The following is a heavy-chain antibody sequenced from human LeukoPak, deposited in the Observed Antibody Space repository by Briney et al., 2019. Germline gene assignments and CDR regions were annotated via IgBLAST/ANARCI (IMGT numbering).Heavy chain of an antibody. J-gene: IGHJ4*02. Sequence: PSETLSLTCTVSGYSISSGYYWGWIRQPPGKGLEWIGIIYHSGSTNYNPSLKSRVTISVDTSKNQFSLKLSSVTAADTAVYYCARGVMEQRYDYYFDYWGQGTLVTVSS. CDR1: GYSISSGYY. CDR3: ARGVMEQRYDYYFDY. D-gene: IGHD3-16*01. CDR2: IYHSGST. V-gene: IGHV4-38-2*02.